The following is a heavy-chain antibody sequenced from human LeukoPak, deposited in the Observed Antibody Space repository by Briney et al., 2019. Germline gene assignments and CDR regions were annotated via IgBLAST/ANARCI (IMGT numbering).Heavy chain of an antibody. CDR2: ISAYNGNT. Sequence: ASVKVSCKASGYTFTSYGISWVRQAPGQGLEWMGWISAYNGNTNYAQKLQGRVTMTTDTFTSTAYMELRSLRSDDTAVYYCARDLCSSTSCLFSRIYYYYMDVWGKGTTVTVSS. CDR1: GYTFTSYG. D-gene: IGHD2-2*01. CDR3: ARDLCSSTSCLFSRIYYYYMDV. V-gene: IGHV1-18*01. J-gene: IGHJ6*03.